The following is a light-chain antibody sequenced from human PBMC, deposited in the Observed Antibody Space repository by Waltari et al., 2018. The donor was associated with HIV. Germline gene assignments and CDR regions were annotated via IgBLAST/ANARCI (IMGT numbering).Light chain of an antibody. CDR3: QSADSSDTYV. CDR1: ALPKQY. J-gene: IGLJ1*01. CDR2: KDS. Sequence: SYELTQPPSVSVSPGQTARITCSGDALPKQYAYWYQQKPGQAPVLVIYKDSERHSGIPERFAGSSSGTTVTLTISGVQAEDEADYYCQSADSSDTYVFGTGTKVTVL. V-gene: IGLV3-25*03.